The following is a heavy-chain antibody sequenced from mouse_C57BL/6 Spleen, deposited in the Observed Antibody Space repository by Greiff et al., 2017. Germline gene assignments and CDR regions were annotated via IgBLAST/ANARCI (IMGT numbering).Heavy chain of an antibody. CDR3: AENYYGSSYVNWYFDV. J-gene: IGHJ1*03. Sequence: EVQLVESGGGLVKPGGSLKLSCAASGFTFSSYTMSWVRQTPEKRLEWVATISGGGGNTYYPDSVKGRFTISRDNAKNTLYLQMSSLRSEDTALYYCAENYYGSSYVNWYFDVWGTGTTVTVSS. CDR1: GFTFSSYT. V-gene: IGHV5-9*01. D-gene: IGHD1-1*01. CDR2: ISGGGGNT.